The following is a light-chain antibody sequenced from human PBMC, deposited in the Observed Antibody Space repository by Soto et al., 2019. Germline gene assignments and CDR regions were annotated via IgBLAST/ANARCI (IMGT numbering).Light chain of an antibody. CDR2: LNSEGSH. Sequence: QSVLTQSPSASASLGASVKLTCTLSSGHSSYTIAWHQQQPEKGPRYLTTLNSEGSHRKGHGIPARFSGSSSGAERYLTISSLQSEDEADYYCQTWGSDIHVVFGGGTQLTVL. CDR1: SGHSSYT. CDR3: QTWGSDIHVV. J-gene: IGLJ2*01. V-gene: IGLV4-69*01.